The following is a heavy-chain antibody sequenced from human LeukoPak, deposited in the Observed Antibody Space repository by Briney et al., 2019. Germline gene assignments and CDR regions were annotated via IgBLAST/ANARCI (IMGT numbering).Heavy chain of an antibody. CDR1: GLTFSDYW. CDR3: ARRTDNYYDSSAARPSFDY. Sequence: TGGSLRLSCAAAGLTFSDYWMHWVRQVPGKGLMWVSRINGDGTLTHYADFVKGRFAISRDNGKNTLYLQMNSLRAEDTAVYYCARRTDNYYDSSAARPSFDYWGQGTLVTVSS. D-gene: IGHD3-22*01. V-gene: IGHV3-74*01. J-gene: IGHJ4*02. CDR2: INGDGTLT.